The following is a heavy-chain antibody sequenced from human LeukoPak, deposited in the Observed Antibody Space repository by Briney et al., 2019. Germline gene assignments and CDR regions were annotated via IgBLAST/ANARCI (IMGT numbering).Heavy chain of an antibody. V-gene: IGHV3-48*04. D-gene: IGHD3-16*01. Sequence: GGSLRLSCAASGFTFSSYSMNWVRQAPGKGLEWVSYISSSGDNINYADSVKGRFTISRDNAKNSLYLQMNSLRAEDTALYYCARRTYVDFWGQGTLVTVSS. CDR1: GFTFSSYS. J-gene: IGHJ4*02. CDR2: ISSSGDNI. CDR3: ARRTYVDF.